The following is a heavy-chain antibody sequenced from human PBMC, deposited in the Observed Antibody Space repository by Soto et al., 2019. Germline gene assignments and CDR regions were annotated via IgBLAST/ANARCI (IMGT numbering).Heavy chain of an antibody. CDR2: TYYRSKWYN. J-gene: IGHJ6*02. CDR1: GGRDSSNSAA. D-gene: IGHD6-13*01. Sequence: SQTLSLTCAISGGRDSSNSAAWTWIRQSPSRGLEWLGRTYYRSKWYNDYAVSVKSRITINPDTSKNQFSLQLNSVTPEDTAVYYCARERIAAAGEENYGMDVWGQGTTVTVSS. CDR3: ARERIAAAGEENYGMDV. V-gene: IGHV6-1*01.